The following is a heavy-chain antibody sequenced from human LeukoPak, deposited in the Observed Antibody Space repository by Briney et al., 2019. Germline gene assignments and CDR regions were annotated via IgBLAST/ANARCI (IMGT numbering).Heavy chain of an antibody. CDR3: ARDSQNLWFGELLVSWFDP. CDR2: INTNTGNP. J-gene: IGHJ5*02. Sequence: ASVKVSCKASGYTFTSYAMNWVRQAPGQGLEWMGWINTNTGNPTYAQGFTGRFVFSLDTSVSTAYLQISCLKAEDTAVYYCARDSQNLWFGELLVSWFDPWGQGTLVTVSS. V-gene: IGHV7-4-1*02. CDR1: GYTFTSYA. D-gene: IGHD3-10*01.